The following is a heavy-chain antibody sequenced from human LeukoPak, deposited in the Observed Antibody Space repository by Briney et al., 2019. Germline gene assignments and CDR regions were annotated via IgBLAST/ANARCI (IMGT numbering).Heavy chain of an antibody. CDR2: IKQDGSEK. J-gene: IGHJ4*02. CDR1: GFSFSSYW. V-gene: IGHV3-7*01. D-gene: IGHD3-10*01. Sequence: GGSLRLSCAACGFSFSSYWLTWVRQAPGKGLEWVANIKQDGSEKYYVDSVKGRFTISRDNAKNSLYLQMNSLRVEGTAVYYCARDGYLRGVDYWGQGTLVTVSS. CDR3: ARDGYLRGVDY.